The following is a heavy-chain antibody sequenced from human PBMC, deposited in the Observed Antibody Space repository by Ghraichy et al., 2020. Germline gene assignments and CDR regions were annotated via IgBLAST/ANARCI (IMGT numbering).Heavy chain of an antibody. D-gene: IGHD3-16*01. CDR3: AKALYGGLDY. Sequence: GSLRLSCAASGFTFSTYAMSWVRQAPGKVLEWVSGISGNAGSTSYGDSVKGRFTISRDNSKNTLYLQMNSLRAEDTAVYYCAKALYGGLDYWGRGTQVTVSS. CDR1: GFTFSTYA. CDR2: ISGNAGST. J-gene: IGHJ2*01. V-gene: IGHV3-23*01.